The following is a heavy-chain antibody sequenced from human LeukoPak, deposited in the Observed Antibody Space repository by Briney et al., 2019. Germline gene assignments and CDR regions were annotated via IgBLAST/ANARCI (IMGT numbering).Heavy chain of an antibody. CDR3: ASFRHYDSSGYYYIQVDY. D-gene: IGHD3-22*01. V-gene: IGHV1-8*01. J-gene: IGHJ4*02. Sequence: GASVKVSCKASGYTFTSYDINWVRQATGQGLDWMGWMNPNSGNTGYAQKFQGRVTMTRNTSISTAYMELSSLRSEDTAVYYCASFRHYDSSGYYYIQVDYWGQGTLVTVSS. CDR1: GYTFTSYD. CDR2: MNPNSGNT.